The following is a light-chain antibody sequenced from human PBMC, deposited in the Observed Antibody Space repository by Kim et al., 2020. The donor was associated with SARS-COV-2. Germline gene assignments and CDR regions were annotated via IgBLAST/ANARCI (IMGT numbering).Light chain of an antibody. CDR1: QSVNRY. J-gene: IGKJ4*01. CDR3: QQRTNWPLT. Sequence: LSAGEGATLSCRASQSVNRYLAWYQQKPGQAPRLLIYDASNRATGVPARFSGSGSGTDFTLTISSLEPEDFAVYYCQQRTNWPLTFGGGTKVDIK. V-gene: IGKV3-11*01. CDR2: DAS.